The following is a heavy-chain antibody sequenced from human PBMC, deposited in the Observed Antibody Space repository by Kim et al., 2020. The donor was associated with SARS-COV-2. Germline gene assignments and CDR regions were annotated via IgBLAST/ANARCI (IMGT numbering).Heavy chain of an antibody. CDR2: ISGSGGST. CDR1: GFTFSSYA. Sequence: GGSLRLSCAASGFTFSSYAMSWVRQAPGKGLEWVSAISGSGGSTYYADSVKGRLTISRDNSKNTLYLQMNSLRAEDTAVYYCAKGDYYGSGGFDYWGQGTLVTVSS. V-gene: IGHV3-23*01. D-gene: IGHD3-10*01. J-gene: IGHJ4*02. CDR3: AKGDYYGSGGFDY.